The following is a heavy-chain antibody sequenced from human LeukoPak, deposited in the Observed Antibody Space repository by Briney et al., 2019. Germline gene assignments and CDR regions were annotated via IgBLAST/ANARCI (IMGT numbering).Heavy chain of an antibody. V-gene: IGHV3-23*01. CDR2: ISASGGTT. J-gene: IGHJ3*02. Sequence: GGSLRLSCAASGFTFSNYAMTWVRQAPGKRLEWVSGISASGGTTYYADSVKGRFTISRDNSKNTLYLQMNSLRAEDTAVYHCAKRPRDTSGYYLGAFDIWGQGTMVTVSS. CDR3: AKRPRDTSGYYLGAFDI. D-gene: IGHD3-22*01. CDR1: GFTFSNYA.